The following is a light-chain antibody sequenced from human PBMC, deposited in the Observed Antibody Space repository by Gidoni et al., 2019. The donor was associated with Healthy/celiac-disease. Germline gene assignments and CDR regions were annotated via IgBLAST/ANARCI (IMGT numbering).Light chain of an antibody. Sequence: AIQITQTPSSCSASTGDRVTITCRASQGISSYLAWYQQKPGKAPKLLIYAASTLQSGVPSRFSGSGSGTDFTLTISCLQSEDFATYYCQQYYSYPRTFGQGTKVEIK. CDR3: QQYYSYPRT. CDR2: AAS. CDR1: QGISSY. J-gene: IGKJ1*01. V-gene: IGKV1-8*01.